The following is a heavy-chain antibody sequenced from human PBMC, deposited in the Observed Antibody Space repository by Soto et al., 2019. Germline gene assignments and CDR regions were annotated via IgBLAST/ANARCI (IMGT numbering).Heavy chain of an antibody. CDR1: GFTFSSYA. V-gene: IGHV3-23*01. CDR3: AKEKESDMLTGYYYYFDY. CDR2: ISGSGGST. D-gene: IGHD3-9*01. J-gene: IGHJ4*02. Sequence: EVQLLESGGGLVQPGGSLRLSCAASGFTFSSYAMSWVRQAPGKGLVWVSAISGSGGSTYYADSVKGRFTISRDNSKNTLYLQMNSLRAEDTAVYYCAKEKESDMLTGYYYYFDYWGQGTLVTVSS.